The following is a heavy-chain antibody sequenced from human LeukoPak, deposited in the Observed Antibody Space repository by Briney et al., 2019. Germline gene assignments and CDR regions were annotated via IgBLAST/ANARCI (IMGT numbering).Heavy chain of an antibody. CDR2: ISSSGSAI. V-gene: IGHV3-48*03. CDR1: GLTFNTYE. D-gene: IGHD6-13*01. CDR3: ATKVAGTSHFSY. Sequence: GGSLRLSCAASGLTFNTYEMKWVRQAPGKGLEWISYISSSGSAIQHADSVKGRFAISRDNAKNSLYLEMTSLRAEDTAVYYCATKVAGTSHFSYWGQGTLVTVSS. J-gene: IGHJ4*02.